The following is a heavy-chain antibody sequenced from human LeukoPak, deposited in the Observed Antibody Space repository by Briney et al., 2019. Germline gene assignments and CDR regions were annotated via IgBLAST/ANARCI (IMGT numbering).Heavy chain of an antibody. CDR2: MNPNSGNT. CDR1: GYTFTSYD. D-gene: IGHD6-13*01. CDR3: AIGRDGYSSSWSPIYYYYMDV. V-gene: IGHV1-8*03. Sequence: ASVKVSCKASGYTFTSYDINWVRQATGQGLEWMGWMNPNSGNTGYAQKFQGRVTITRNTSISTAYMELSSLRSEDTAVYYCAIGRDGYSSSWSPIYYYYMDVWGKGTTVTISS. J-gene: IGHJ6*03.